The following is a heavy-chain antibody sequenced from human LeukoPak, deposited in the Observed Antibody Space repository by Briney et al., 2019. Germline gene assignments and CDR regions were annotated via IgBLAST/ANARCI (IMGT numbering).Heavy chain of an antibody. CDR1: GYTFTSYY. CDR2: INPSGGST. Sequence: GASVKVSCKASGYTFTSYYMHWVRQAPGQGLEWMGIINPSGGSTSYAQKFQGRVTMTRDTSTSTVYMELSSLRSEDTAVYYCAITRGPYRGWGGTFDYWGQGTLVTVSS. CDR3: AITRGPYRGWGGTFDY. J-gene: IGHJ4*02. V-gene: IGHV1-46*01. D-gene: IGHD6-19*01.